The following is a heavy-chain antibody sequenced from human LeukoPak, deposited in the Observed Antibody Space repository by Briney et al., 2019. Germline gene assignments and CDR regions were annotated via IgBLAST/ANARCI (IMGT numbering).Heavy chain of an antibody. V-gene: IGHV3-7*01. CDR3: ARAHSGYDSLIFDY. Sequence: PGGSLRLSCAASGFTFSSYSMNWVRQAPGKGLEWVANIKQDGSEKYYVDSVKGRFTISRDNAKNSLYLQMNSLRAEDTAVYYCARAHSGYDSLIFDYWGQGTLVTVSS. CDR1: GFTFSSYS. J-gene: IGHJ4*02. D-gene: IGHD5-12*01. CDR2: IKQDGSEK.